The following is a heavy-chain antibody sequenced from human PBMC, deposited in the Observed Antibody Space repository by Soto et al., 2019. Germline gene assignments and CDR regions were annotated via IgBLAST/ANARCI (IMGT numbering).Heavy chain of an antibody. CDR3: AGSGSYGADDY. Sequence: QVQLVQSGAEVKKPGSSVKVSCKASGGTFSSYAISWVRQAPGQGLEWMGGIIPLFGTANYAQKFQGRVTITADESTSIAYMELSSLRSEDTAVYYCAGSGSYGADDYWGQGTLVTVSS. V-gene: IGHV1-69*12. J-gene: IGHJ4*02. D-gene: IGHD3-10*01. CDR1: GGTFSSYA. CDR2: IIPLFGTA.